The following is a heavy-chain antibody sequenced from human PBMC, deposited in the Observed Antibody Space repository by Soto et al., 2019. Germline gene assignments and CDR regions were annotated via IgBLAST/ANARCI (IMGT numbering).Heavy chain of an antibody. J-gene: IGHJ4*02. Sequence: SETLSLTCTVSGGSISSGGYYWSWIRQHPGKGLEWIGYIYYSGSTYYNPSLKSRVTISVDTSKNQFSLKLSSVTAADTAVYYCAREGITMIGGGYFDYWGQGTLVTVSS. D-gene: IGHD3-22*01. CDR1: GGSISSGGYY. V-gene: IGHV4-31*03. CDR3: AREGITMIGGGYFDY. CDR2: IYYSGST.